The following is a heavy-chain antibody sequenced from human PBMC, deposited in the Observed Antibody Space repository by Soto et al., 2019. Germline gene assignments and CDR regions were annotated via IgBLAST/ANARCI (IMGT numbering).Heavy chain of an antibody. J-gene: IGHJ1*01. V-gene: IGHV3-23*01. Sequence: EVQLLESGGGLVQPGGSLRLSCAASGFPFISSAISWVRRGPGTGLEWVSTVTGSGTTTYYADSVKGRFTISRDNSKNTVYLQMNSLTAEDTGIYYCARGPNGVRTTTEYFQEWGQGTLVTVSS. CDR3: ARGPNGVRTTTEYFQE. D-gene: IGHD2-8*01. CDR1: GFPFISSA. CDR2: VTGSGTTT.